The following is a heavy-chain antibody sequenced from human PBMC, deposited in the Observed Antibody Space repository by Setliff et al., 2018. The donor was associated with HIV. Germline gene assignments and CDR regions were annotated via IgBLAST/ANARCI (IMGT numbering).Heavy chain of an antibody. V-gene: IGHV3-11*04. D-gene: IGHD4-17*01. CDR1: GLTFSDSY. CDR2: ISSSGSTI. CDR3: ARDWTTSGDY. Sequence: GGSLRLSCAASGLTFSDSYMNWIRKAPGKGLEWVSYISSSGSTIYYAASVKGRFTIYRDNAKNSLYLQMNSLRAEDTAVYYCARDWTTSGDYWGQGTLVTVS. J-gene: IGHJ4*02.